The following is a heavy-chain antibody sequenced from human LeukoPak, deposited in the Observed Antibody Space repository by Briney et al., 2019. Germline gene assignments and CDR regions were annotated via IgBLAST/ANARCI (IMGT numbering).Heavy chain of an antibody. J-gene: IGHJ4*02. V-gene: IGHV4-4*09. Sequence: SETLCLSCTVSGVSISNYYWSWIRQTPEKGLERVAHIHSSGGSSYYPSLKSRLTLSIDTSRNQLSLELPSVTAADTAVYFCARLGGYHDFWGQGALVTVSS. D-gene: IGHD1-26*01. CDR1: GVSISNYY. CDR2: IHSSGGS. CDR3: ARLGGYHDF.